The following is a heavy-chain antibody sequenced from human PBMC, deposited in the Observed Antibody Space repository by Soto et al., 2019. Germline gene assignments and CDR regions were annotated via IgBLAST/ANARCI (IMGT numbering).Heavy chain of an antibody. Sequence: QVQLVQSGAEVKKPGSSVKVSCTASGGTFSTYAISWVRQAPGQGLEWMGGIIPLFGTANYAQNFQARVTITADESTSTAYMELSSLRSEDTAVYYCARVLRQQLVTGYYYGMDVWGQGTTVTVSS. V-gene: IGHV1-69*12. J-gene: IGHJ6*02. CDR2: IIPLFGTA. CDR3: ARVLRQQLVTGYYYGMDV. CDR1: GGTFSTYA. D-gene: IGHD6-13*01.